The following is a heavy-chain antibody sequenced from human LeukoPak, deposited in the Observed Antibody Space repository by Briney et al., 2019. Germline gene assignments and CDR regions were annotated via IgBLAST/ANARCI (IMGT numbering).Heavy chain of an antibody. CDR3: AKWADSSGWYVDY. V-gene: IGHV5-51*01. CDR1: GYIFTSYW. D-gene: IGHD6-19*01. Sequence: GESLQISCKGSGYIFTSYWIGWVRQMPGKGLEWMGIIYPGDSDTRYSPSFQGQVTISADKSISTAYLQWSSLKASDTAMYYCAKWADSSGWYVDYWGQGTLVTVSS. J-gene: IGHJ4*02. CDR2: IYPGDSDT.